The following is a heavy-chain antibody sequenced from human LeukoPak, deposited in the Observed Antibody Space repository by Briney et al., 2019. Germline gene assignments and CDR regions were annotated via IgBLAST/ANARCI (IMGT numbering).Heavy chain of an antibody. CDR2: INHSGST. J-gene: IGHJ1*01. CDR1: GGSFSGYY. CDR3: ARRMVYAINRRGYFQH. Sequence: SETLSLTRAVYGGSFSGYYWSWIRQPPGKGLEWIGEINHSGSTNYNPSPKSRVTISVDTSKNQFSLKLSSVTAADTAVYYCARRMVYAINRRGYFQHWGQGTLVTVSS. V-gene: IGHV4-34*01. D-gene: IGHD2-8*01.